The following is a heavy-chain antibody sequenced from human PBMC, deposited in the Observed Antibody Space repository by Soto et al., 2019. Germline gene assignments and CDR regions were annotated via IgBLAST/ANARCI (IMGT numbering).Heavy chain of an antibody. Sequence: EVQLVESGGGLVKPGGSLRLSCAASGFTFSNAWMSWVRQAPGKGLEWVGRIKSKTDGGRTDYSSPVKGRYTISKDDSKNTLYLQMNSLKTEDTAVYYCTTGGWACSSTSCGRGDWGQGTLVTVSS. V-gene: IGHV3-15*01. CDR2: IKSKTDGGRT. CDR1: GFTFSNAW. CDR3: TTGGWACSSTSCGRGD. J-gene: IGHJ4*02. D-gene: IGHD2-2*01.